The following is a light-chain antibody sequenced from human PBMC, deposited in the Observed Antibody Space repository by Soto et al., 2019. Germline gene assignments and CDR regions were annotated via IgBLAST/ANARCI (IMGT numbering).Light chain of an antibody. CDR2: KAF. Sequence: DIQMTQSPSTLSASVGDRVTITCRASQSISSWLAWYQQKPGKAPKLLIYKAFSLESGVPSSFSGSGSGTEFTLTISSLQPDDFATYYCQQYNSYPLTFGGGTKVEIK. J-gene: IGKJ4*01. V-gene: IGKV1-5*03. CDR1: QSISSW. CDR3: QQYNSYPLT.